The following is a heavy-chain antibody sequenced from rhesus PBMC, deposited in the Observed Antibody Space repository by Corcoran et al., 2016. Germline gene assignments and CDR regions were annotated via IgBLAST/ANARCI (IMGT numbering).Heavy chain of an antibody. D-gene: IGHD6-31*01. CDR3: TRRSSGWFYWYFDL. J-gene: IGHJ2*01. Sequence: VQLVQSGAEVKKPGASVKLSSKASGYPFPSHYQNWVNTAPGPVLEWMGLINPSNGNTGYAKKFQGTVTMTRDTSTSTVYMELSSLRSEDTAVYYCTRRSSGWFYWYFDLWGPGTPITISS. CDR1: GYPFPSHY. CDR2: INPSNGNT. V-gene: IGHV1S9*01.